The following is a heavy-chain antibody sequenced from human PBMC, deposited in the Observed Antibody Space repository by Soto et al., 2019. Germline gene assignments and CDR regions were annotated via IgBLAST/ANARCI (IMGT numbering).Heavy chain of an antibody. J-gene: IGHJ5*02. CDR1: GFTFTSYA. V-gene: IGHV1-3*01. CDR2: INAGNLNT. CDR3: ARTTIFQRGWFDP. D-gene: IGHD3-3*01. Sequence: ASVNVCCKACGFTFTSYAMHWLREAPGQSHEWMGWINAGNLNTTYSQKFQVRVTITRDTSASTAYMELRSLRSEDPAVYYCARTTIFQRGWFDPWGQGTLVTVSS.